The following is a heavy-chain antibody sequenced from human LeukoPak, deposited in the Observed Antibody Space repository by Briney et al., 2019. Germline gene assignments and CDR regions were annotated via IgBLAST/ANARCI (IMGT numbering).Heavy chain of an antibody. V-gene: IGHV4-59*08. CDR3: ARHGDSGTYYSPFDS. Sequence: SETLSLTCSVSRGSISSYYWSWIRQPPGKGLEWIGDVYYNGNTNYNPSLKSRVTISVDTSKNQFSLKLSSVTAADTAVYHCARHGDSGTYYSPFDSWGQGTLVTVSS. CDR2: VYYNGNT. J-gene: IGHJ4*02. D-gene: IGHD1-26*01. CDR1: RGSISSYY.